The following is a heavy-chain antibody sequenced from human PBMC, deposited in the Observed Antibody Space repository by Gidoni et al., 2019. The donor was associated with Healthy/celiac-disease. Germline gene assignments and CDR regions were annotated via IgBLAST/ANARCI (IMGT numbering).Heavy chain of an antibody. J-gene: IGHJ6*02. CDR1: GNNVSSKS. V-gene: IGHV3-21*01. D-gene: IGHD6-6*01. CDR3: ARDRIAARPDDYYYYYGMDV. CDR2: ISSSSSYI. Sequence: EVQQGESGGGVVKAGGSRGLYCAAAGNNVSSKSMKWVRQAPGKGLEWVSSISSSSSYIYYADSVKGRFTISSDNAKNSLYLQMNILRAEDTAVYYCARDRIAARPDDYYYYYGMDVWGQVTTVTVSS.